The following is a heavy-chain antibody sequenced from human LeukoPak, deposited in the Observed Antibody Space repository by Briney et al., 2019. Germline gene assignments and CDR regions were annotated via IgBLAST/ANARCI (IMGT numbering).Heavy chain of an antibody. J-gene: IGHJ4*02. CDR2: IKSKTGGGTT. Sequence: GGSLRLSCAASGFTFSNAWMSWVRQAPGKGLEWVGRIKSKTGGGTTDYAAPVKGRFTISRDDSNNTLYLQMNSLKTEDTALYYCTRDRSCGYWGQGTLVTVSS. V-gene: IGHV3-15*01. CDR1: GFTFSNAW. D-gene: IGHD2-21*01. CDR3: TRDRSCGY.